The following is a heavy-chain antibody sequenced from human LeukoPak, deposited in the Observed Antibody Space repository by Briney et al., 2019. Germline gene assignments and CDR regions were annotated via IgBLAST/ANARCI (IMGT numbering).Heavy chain of an antibody. Sequence: PGGSLRLSCVASGFTFGKYWMSWVRQAPGKGLEWVANIKLDGSEKNYVVSVKGRFTISRDNTKNSLYLQMNSLRVEDTAVFYCARDQYDTWSRRGNFDSWGQGTLVIVSS. J-gene: IGHJ4*02. D-gene: IGHD3-3*01. CDR1: GFTFGKYW. CDR3: ARDQYDTWSRRGNFDS. V-gene: IGHV3-7*03. CDR2: IKLDGSEK.